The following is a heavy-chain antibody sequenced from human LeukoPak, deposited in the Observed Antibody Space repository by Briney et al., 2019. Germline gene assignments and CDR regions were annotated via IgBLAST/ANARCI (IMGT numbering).Heavy chain of an antibody. CDR3: ARVWGDTCGGDCLHDAFDI. CDR1: GFTVSSNY. Sequence: GGSLRLSCAASGFTVSSNYMSWVRQAPGKGLEWVSVIYSGGSTYYADSVKGRFTISRDNSKNTLYLQMNSLRAEDTAVYYCARVWGDTCGGDCLHDAFDIWGQGTMVTVSS. D-gene: IGHD2-21*02. CDR2: IYSGGST. V-gene: IGHV3-66*01. J-gene: IGHJ3*02.